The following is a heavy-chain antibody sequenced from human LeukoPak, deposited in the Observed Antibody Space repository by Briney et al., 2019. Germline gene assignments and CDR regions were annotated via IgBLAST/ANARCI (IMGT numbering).Heavy chain of an antibody. CDR1: GFTVSSNY. V-gene: IGHV3-23*01. CDR2: ISGSGGST. J-gene: IGHJ4*02. Sequence: GGSLRLSCAASGFTVSSNYMTWVRQAPGKGLEWVSAISGSGGSTYYADSVKGRFTISRDNSKNTVYLQMNSLRAEDTAVYYCAKEDRPNYYGSAMGWGQGTLVTVSS. D-gene: IGHD3-10*01. CDR3: AKEDRPNYYGSAMG.